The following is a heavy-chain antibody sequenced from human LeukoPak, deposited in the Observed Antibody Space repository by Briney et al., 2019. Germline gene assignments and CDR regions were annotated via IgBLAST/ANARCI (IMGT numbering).Heavy chain of an antibody. Sequence: GSLRLSCAASGFPFSIYSMNWVRQAPGEGLEWLSYISADSNTIYYADSVKGRFTISRDNAKTSLYLQMNTLRDEDTAVYYCARDRAAPTWFFDLWGRGTLVLVSS. CDR1: GFPFSIYS. J-gene: IGHJ2*01. V-gene: IGHV3-48*02. CDR2: ISADSNTI. CDR3: ARDRAAPTWFFDL. D-gene: IGHD2-15*01.